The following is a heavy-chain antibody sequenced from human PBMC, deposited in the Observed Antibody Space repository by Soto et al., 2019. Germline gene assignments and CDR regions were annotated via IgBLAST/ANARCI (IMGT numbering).Heavy chain of an antibody. CDR3: AKPRGYSGYAPFDY. V-gene: IGHV3-30*18. CDR2: ISYDGSNK. CDR1: GFTCSSYG. Sequence: VGCLTVSCAGAGFTCSSYGMHWVRQAPGKGLEWVAVISYDGSNKYYADSVKGRFTISRDNSRNTLYLQMNSLRAEDTAVYYCAKPRGYSGYAPFDYWGQGTLVTVSS. D-gene: IGHD5-12*01. J-gene: IGHJ4*02.